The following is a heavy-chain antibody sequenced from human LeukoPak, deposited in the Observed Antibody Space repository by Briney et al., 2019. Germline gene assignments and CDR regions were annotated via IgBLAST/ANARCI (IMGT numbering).Heavy chain of an antibody. CDR2: IYTSGST. CDR3: ARVAPTGYSSSWYPRYFDY. J-gene: IGHJ4*02. CDR1: GGSISSGSYY. V-gene: IGHV4-61*02. Sequence: SETLSLTCTVSGGSISSGSYYWSWIRQPAGKGLEWIGRIYTSGSTNYNPSLKSRVAISVDTSKNQFSLKLSSVTAADTAVYYCARVAPTGYSSSWYPRYFDYWGQGTLVTVSS. D-gene: IGHD6-13*01.